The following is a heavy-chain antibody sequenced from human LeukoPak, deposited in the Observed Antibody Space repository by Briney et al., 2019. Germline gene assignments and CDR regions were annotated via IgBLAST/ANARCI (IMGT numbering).Heavy chain of an antibody. CDR3: AVRGGGDYYYYGMDV. CDR1: GFTFSSYW. CDR2: IKQDGSEK. D-gene: IGHD3-10*01. J-gene: IGHJ6*02. V-gene: IGHV3-7*01. Sequence: GGSLRLSCAASGFTFSSYWVSWVRQAPGKGLEWVANIKQDGSEKYYVDSVKGRFTISRDNAKNSLYLQMNSLRAEDTAVYYCAVRGGGDYYYYGMDVWGQGTTVTVSS.